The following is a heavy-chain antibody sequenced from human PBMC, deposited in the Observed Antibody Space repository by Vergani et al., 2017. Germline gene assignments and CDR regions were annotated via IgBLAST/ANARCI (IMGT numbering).Heavy chain of an antibody. CDR1: GFTFIMHA. Sequence: EVQLLESGGDLVQPGGSLRLSCAASGFTFIMHAMSWVRQAPGKGLEWVSTLSASDRRTHYADSVKGRFTISRDNSKNTLFLHMNSLRPEDTAVYYCARGADILTGYYSGGDFDYWGQGTLVTVSS. V-gene: IGHV3-23*01. J-gene: IGHJ4*02. CDR3: ARGADILTGYYSGGDFDY. CDR2: LSASDRRT. D-gene: IGHD3-9*01.